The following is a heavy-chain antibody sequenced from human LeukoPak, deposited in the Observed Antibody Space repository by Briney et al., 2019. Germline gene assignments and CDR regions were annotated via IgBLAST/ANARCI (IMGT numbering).Heavy chain of an antibody. CDR1: GGSFSGYY. D-gene: IGHD3-16*02. V-gene: IGHV4-34*01. CDR3: ARAYYDYVWGSYRTDAFDI. Sequence: PSETLSLTCAVYGGSFSGYYWSWIRQPPGKGLEWIGEINHSGSTNYNPSLKSRVTISVDTSKNQFSLKLSSVTAADTAVYYCARAYYDYVWGSYRTDAFDIWGQGTMVTVSS. CDR2: INHSGST. J-gene: IGHJ3*02.